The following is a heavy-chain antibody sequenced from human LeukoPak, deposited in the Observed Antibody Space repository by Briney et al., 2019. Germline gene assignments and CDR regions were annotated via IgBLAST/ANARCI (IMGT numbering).Heavy chain of an antibody. CDR2: IWYDGSNK. D-gene: IGHD3-16*01. J-gene: IGHJ4*02. CDR3: AREGWLRCFDY. V-gene: IGHV3-33*01. CDR1: GFTFSSYG. Sequence: PGRSLRLSCAASGFTFSSYGMHWVRQAPGKGLEGVAVIWYDGSNKYYADSVKGRFTISRDNSKNTLYLQMNSLRAEDTAVYYCAREGWLRCFDYWGQGTLVTVSS.